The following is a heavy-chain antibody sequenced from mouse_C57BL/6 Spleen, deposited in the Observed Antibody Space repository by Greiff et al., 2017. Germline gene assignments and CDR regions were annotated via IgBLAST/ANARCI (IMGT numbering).Heavy chain of an antibody. CDR2: IYPGSGST. J-gene: IGHJ2*01. CDR1: GYPFTSYW. D-gene: IGHD1-1*01. V-gene: IGHV1-55*01. CDR3: ARGDYYGSSSYFDY. Sequence: QVQLQQPGAELVKPGASVKMSCKASGYPFTSYWITWVKQRPGQGLEWIGDIYPGSGSTNYNEKFKSKATLTVDTSSSTAYMQLSSLTSEDSAVYYCARGDYYGSSSYFDYWGQGTTLTVSS.